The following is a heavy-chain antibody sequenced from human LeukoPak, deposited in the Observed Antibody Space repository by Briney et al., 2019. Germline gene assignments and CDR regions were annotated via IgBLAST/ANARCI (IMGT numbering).Heavy chain of an antibody. Sequence: GGSLRLSCAASGLTFSNYWMHWVRHAPGKGLVWVSRINIDGSGTNYADSVKGRFTISRDNAKNTLYLQMNSLRAEDTAVYYCARVGSSSSWYVLSYFDYWGQGTLVTVSS. D-gene: IGHD6-13*01. CDR2: INIDGSGT. CDR3: ARVGSSSSWYVLSYFDY. J-gene: IGHJ4*02. V-gene: IGHV3-74*01. CDR1: GLTFSNYW.